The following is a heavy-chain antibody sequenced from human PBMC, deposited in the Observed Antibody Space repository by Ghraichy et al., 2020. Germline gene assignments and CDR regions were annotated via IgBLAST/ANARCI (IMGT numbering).Heavy chain of an antibody. V-gene: IGHV3-74*01. CDR2: INSDGSST. Sequence: GGSLRLSCAASGFTFSSYWMHWVRQAPGKGLVWVSRINSDGSSTSYADSVKGRFTISRDNAKNTLYLQMNSLRAEDTAVYYCARVAPFYCGGDCYARGRGMDVWGQGTTVTVSS. D-gene: IGHD2-21*02. J-gene: IGHJ6*02. CDR3: ARVAPFYCGGDCYARGRGMDV. CDR1: GFTFSSYW.